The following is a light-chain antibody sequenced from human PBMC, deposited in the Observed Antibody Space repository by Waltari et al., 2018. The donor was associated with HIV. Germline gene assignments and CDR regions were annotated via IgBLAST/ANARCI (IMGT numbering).Light chain of an antibody. CDR2: GAS. V-gene: IGKV1D-12*01. Sequence: DIQLTQAPSSVSVFVGGNVSITCRASQSVGDKLAWYQVKTGEAPKLLIYGASKLQSGVPSRFVASVSGPEFSLTITGLQSDDSGAYFCQQAFSFPHTFGGGT. CDR3: QQAFSFPHT. J-gene: IGKJ4*01. CDR1: QSVGDK.